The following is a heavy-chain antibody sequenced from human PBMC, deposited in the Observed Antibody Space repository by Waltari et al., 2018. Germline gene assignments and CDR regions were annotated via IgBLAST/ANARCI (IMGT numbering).Heavy chain of an antibody. J-gene: IGHJ4*02. D-gene: IGHD6-6*01. CDR1: GGTFSSYT. CDR2: IIPNPGIA. V-gene: IGHV1-69*02. CDR3: ASNDSASSSAPY. Sequence: QVQLVQSGAEVKKPGSSVKVSCKASGGTFSSYTISWVRQAPGQGLEWMGRIIPNPGIAKQAQKFQGRVKITADKSTSTAYMELSSLRSEDTAVYYCASNDSASSSAPYWGQGTLVTVSS.